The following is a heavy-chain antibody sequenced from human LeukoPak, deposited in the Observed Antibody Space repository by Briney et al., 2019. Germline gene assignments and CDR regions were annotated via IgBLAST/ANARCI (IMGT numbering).Heavy chain of an antibody. Sequence: GGSLRLSCAASGFTFSNAWMSWVRRAPGKGLEWVGRIKSKTDGGTTDYAAPVKGRFTISRDDSKNTLYLQMNSLKTEDTAVYYCTTEILYGSGSYPFRYWGQGTLVTVSS. CDR1: GFTFSNAW. D-gene: IGHD3-10*01. CDR3: TTEILYGSGSYPFRY. J-gene: IGHJ4*02. CDR2: IKSKTDGGTT. V-gene: IGHV3-15*01.